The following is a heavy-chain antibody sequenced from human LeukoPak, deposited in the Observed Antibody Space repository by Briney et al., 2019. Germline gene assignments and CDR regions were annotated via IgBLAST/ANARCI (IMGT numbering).Heavy chain of an antibody. CDR3: ARGQIYYDGSGFDY. CDR1: GFTFSSHW. CDR2: IKKDGSEK. Sequence: GGSLRLSCAASGFTFSSHWMSWVRQAPGKGLEWVANIKKDGSEKYYVDAVKGRFTISRDNAKTSLYLQMNSLRAEDTAVYYCARGQIYYDGSGFDYWGQGTLVTVSS. J-gene: IGHJ4*02. V-gene: IGHV3-7*01. D-gene: IGHD3-22*01.